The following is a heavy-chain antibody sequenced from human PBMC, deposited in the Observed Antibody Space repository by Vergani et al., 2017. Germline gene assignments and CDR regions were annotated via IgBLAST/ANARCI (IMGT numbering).Heavy chain of an antibody. V-gene: IGHV4-61*02. D-gene: IGHD2-15*01. CDR2: ISASGNA. Sequence: QVQLQESGPGLVKPSETLSLTCTMSGGSISAGYYFWSWLRQPAGKGLEWLGHISASGNASHSPSLKTRVSMSVDTSKNQFSLTVTSVTAADTAIYFCARRSGGYYSGGKVHPLRTAFDVWGHGTVVTVSS. CDR3: ARRSGGYYSGGKVHPLRTAFDV. J-gene: IGHJ3*01. CDR1: GGSISAGYYF.